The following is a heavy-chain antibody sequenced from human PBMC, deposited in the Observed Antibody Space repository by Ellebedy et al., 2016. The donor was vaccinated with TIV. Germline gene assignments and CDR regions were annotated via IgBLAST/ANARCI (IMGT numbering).Heavy chain of an antibody. CDR3: AGIADVRFDP. CDR2: ISSSSTTI. Sequence: GESLKISCAASGFTFSSYSMNWVRQAPGKGLEWVSYISSSSTTIYYADSVKGRFTISRDNAKNSLYLQMNSLRAEDTAVYYCAGIADVRFDPWGQGTLVSVSS. CDR1: GFTFSSYS. V-gene: IGHV3-48*01. D-gene: IGHD3-10*02. J-gene: IGHJ5*02.